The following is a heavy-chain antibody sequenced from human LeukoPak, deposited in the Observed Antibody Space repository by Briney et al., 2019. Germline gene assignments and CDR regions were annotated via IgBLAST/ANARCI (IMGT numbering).Heavy chain of an antibody. CDR2: IRYDGSNK. V-gene: IGHV3-30*02. Sequence: QTGGSLRLSCAASGFTFSSYGMHWVRQAPGKGLEWVAFIRYDGSNKYYADSVKGRFTIPRDNSKNTLYPQMNSLRAEDTAVYFCTRDGLYYYDSSGYRYFDYWGQGTLVTVSS. J-gene: IGHJ4*02. D-gene: IGHD3-22*01. CDR1: GFTFSSYG. CDR3: TRDGLYYYDSSGYRYFDY.